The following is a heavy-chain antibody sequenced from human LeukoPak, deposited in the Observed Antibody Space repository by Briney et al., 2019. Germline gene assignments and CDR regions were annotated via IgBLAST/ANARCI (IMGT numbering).Heavy chain of an antibody. D-gene: IGHD3-3*01. V-gene: IGHV1-8*01. CDR3: ARGPSGYYGFWSGYYVFDY. CDR1: GYTFTSYD. CDR2: MNPNSGNT. J-gene: IGHJ4*02. Sequence: ASVKVSCKASGYTFTSYDINWVRQATGQGLEWMGWMNPNSGNTGYAQKFQGRVTMTRNTSISTAYMELSSLRSEDTAVYYCARGPSGYYGFWSGYYVFDYWGQGTLVTVSS.